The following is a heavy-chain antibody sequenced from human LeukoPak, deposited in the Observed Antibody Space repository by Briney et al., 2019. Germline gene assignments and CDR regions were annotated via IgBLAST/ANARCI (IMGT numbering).Heavy chain of an antibody. CDR1: GYTFTGYY. CDR3: ARVQILGRIVVVVAATPDFDY. V-gene: IGHV1-2*02. D-gene: IGHD2-15*01. CDR2: NNPNSGGT. J-gene: IGHJ4*02. Sequence: ASVKVSCKASGYTFTGYYMHWVRQAPGQGLEWMGWNNPNSGGTNYAQKFQGRVTMTRDTSISTAYMELSRLRSDDTAVYYCARVQILGRIVVVVAATPDFDYWGQGTLVTVSS.